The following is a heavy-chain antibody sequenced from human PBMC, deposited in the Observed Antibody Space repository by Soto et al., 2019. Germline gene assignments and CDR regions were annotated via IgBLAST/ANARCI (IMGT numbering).Heavy chain of an antibody. D-gene: IGHD2-2*01. CDR1: GFTFSSYA. Sequence: EVQLLESGGGLVQPGGSLRLSCAALASGFTFSSYAMIWVRQAPGKGLEWLSTISGGANITYYADSVKGRFTISRDISKNTLFLQMLGLRAEDTAVYFCAKSTVVPAPIDYWGQGTLVTVSS. J-gene: IGHJ4*02. CDR2: ISGGANIT. CDR3: AKSTVVPAPIDY. V-gene: IGHV3-23*01.